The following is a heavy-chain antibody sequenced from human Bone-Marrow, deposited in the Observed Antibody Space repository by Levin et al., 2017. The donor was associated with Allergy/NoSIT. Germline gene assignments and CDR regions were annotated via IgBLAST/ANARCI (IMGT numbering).Heavy chain of an antibody. CDR3: ARGNYDFWSGNYHSFDY. D-gene: IGHD3-3*01. J-gene: IGHJ4*02. CDR2: VYPTDSSA. CDR1: GYTFTNHW. V-gene: IGHV5-51*01. Sequence: GGSLRLSCKGSGYTFTNHWIGWVRQVPGKGLEWMGIVYPTDSSATYGPSFQGQVTMSVDKSISTAYLQWSRLQASDTALYYCARGNYDFWSGNYHSFDYWGQGTLLSVSS.